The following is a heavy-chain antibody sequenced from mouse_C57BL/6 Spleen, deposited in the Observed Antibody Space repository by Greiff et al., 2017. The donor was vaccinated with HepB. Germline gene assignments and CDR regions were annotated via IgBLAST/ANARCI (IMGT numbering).Heavy chain of an antibody. J-gene: IGHJ2*01. V-gene: IGHV1-42*01. D-gene: IGHD2-1*01. CDR3: ARSPYGNYEDY. CDR2: INPSTGGT. Sequence: VQLQQSGPELVKPGASVKISCKASGYSFTGYYMNWVKQSPEKSLEWIGEINPSTGGTTYNQKFKAKATLTVDKSSSTAYMQLKSLTSEDSAVYYCARSPYGNYEDYWGQGTTLTVSS. CDR1: GYSFTGYY.